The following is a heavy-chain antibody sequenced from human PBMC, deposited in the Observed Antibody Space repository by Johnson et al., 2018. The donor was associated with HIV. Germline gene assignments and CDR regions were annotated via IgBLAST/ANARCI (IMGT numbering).Heavy chain of an antibody. D-gene: IGHD5-12*01. V-gene: IGHV3-33*03. CDR1: GFTFSSYG. CDR3: AKDQHGPLVPTVMRDDAFDI. J-gene: IGHJ3*02. Sequence: VQLVESGGGVVQPGTSLRLSCAASGFTFSSYGIHWVRQAPGKGLEWVAFIWHDGRDVYYADSVKGRFTVSRYNSKNAVYLQMNSLGAGDTAVYYCAKDQHGPLVPTVMRDDAFDIWGQGTMVTVSS. CDR2: IWHDGRDV.